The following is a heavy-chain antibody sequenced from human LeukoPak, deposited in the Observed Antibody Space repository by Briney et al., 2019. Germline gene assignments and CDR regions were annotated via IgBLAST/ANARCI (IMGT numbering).Heavy chain of an antibody. D-gene: IGHD7-27*01. CDR1: GFTFSSYA. Sequence: GGSLRLSCAASGFTFSSYAMHWVRQAPGKGLEWVAVISYDGSNKYYVDSVKGRFTISRDNSKNTLYLQMNSLRAEDTAVYYCASNDLGIKHACDIWGRGTMVTVSS. CDR2: ISYDGSNK. CDR3: ASNDLGIKHACDI. J-gene: IGHJ3*02. V-gene: IGHV3-30-3*01.